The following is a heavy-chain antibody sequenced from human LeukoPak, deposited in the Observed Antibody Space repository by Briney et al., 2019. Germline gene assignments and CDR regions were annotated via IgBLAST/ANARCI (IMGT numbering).Heavy chain of an antibody. V-gene: IGHV4-34*01. D-gene: IGHD4-17*01. CDR3: ARGDYGDLNFDY. CDR1: GGSFSGYY. Sequence: SETLSLTCAVYGGSFSGYYWSWIRQPPGKGLDWIGEINHSGSTNYNPSLKSRVTISVDTSKNQFSLKLSSVTAADTAVYYCARGDYGDLNFDYWGQGTLVTVSS. CDR2: INHSGST. J-gene: IGHJ4*02.